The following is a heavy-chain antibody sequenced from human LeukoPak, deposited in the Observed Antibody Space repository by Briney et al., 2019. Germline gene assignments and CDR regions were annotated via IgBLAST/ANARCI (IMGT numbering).Heavy chain of an antibody. CDR3: ASSHPRGITGTTPY. J-gene: IGHJ4*02. V-gene: IGHV4-39*07. Sequence: TSETLSLTCTVSGGSISSSSYYWSWIRQPPGKGLEWIGEINHSGSTNYNPSLKSRVTISVDTSKNQFSLKLSSVTAADTAVYYCASSHPRGITGTTPYWGQGTLVTVSS. D-gene: IGHD1-7*01. CDR2: INHSGST. CDR1: GGSISSSSYY.